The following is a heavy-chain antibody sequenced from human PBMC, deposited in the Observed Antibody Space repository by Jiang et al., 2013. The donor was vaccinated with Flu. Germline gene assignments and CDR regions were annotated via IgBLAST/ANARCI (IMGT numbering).Heavy chain of an antibody. V-gene: IGHV1-3*01. CDR1: GYTFTTYS. J-gene: IGHJ5*02. CDR3: ARDLGDCSSTSCYGRWFDP. D-gene: IGHD2-2*01. CDR2: INAGNGNT. Sequence: KVSCKASGYTFTTYSMHWVRQAPGQRLEWMGWINAGNGNTKYSQKFQDRVTITRDTSASTAYMELSSLRSEDTAVYYCARDLGDCSSTSCYGRWFDPWGQGTLVTVSS.